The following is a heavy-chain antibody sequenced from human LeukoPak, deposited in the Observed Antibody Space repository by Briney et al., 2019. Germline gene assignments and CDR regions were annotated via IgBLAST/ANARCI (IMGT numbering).Heavy chain of an antibody. CDR2: INHSGST. V-gene: IGHV4-34*01. CDR1: GGSFSGYY. Sequence: SETLSLTCAVYGGSFSGYYWSWIRQPPGKGLEWIGEINHSGSTNYNPSLKSRVTISVDTSKNQFSLKLSSVTAADTAVYYCARVLPVLRFLEWLSTFGPWGQGTLVTVSS. CDR3: ARVLPVLRFLEWLSTFGP. D-gene: IGHD3-3*01. J-gene: IGHJ5*02.